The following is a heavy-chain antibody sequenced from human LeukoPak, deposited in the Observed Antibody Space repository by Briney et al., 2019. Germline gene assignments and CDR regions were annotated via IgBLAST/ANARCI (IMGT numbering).Heavy chain of an antibody. V-gene: IGHV3-66*01. CDR3: ARADSSWSGYYFDY. Sequence: GGSLRLSCAASGFTVSSNYTSWVRQAPGKGLEWVSVIYSGGSTYYADSVKGRFTISRDNSKNTLYLQMNSLRAEDTAVYYCARADSSWSGYYFDYWGQGTLVTVSS. D-gene: IGHD6-13*01. J-gene: IGHJ4*02. CDR1: GFTVSSNY. CDR2: IYSGGST.